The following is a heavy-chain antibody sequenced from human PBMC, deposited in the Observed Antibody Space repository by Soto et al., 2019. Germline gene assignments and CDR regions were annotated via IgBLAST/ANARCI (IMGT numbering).Heavy chain of an antibody. Sequence: SETLSLTCTVSGGSISSGGYYWSWIRQHPEKGLEWIGYIYYSGSTYYNPSLKSRVTISVDTSKNQFSLKLSSVTAADTAVYYCARGRRDCSGGSCYSDWFDPWGQGTLVTVSS. J-gene: IGHJ5*02. CDR3: ARGRRDCSGGSCYSDWFDP. V-gene: IGHV4-31*03. CDR2: IYYSGST. CDR1: GGSISSGGYY. D-gene: IGHD2-15*01.